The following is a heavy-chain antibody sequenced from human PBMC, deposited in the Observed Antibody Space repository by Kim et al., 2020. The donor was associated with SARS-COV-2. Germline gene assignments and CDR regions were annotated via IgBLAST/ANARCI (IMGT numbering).Heavy chain of an antibody. CDR2: INGDGSTT. J-gene: IGHJ4*02. Sequence: GGSLRLSCAASGFTLSSYWVHWVRQAPGKGLVWVSRINGDGSTTVYADSVKGRFTISRDNAKNTLYLQMNSLRGEDTALYYCARDLRGSQDYWGQGTLVTVSS. CDR3: ARDLRGSQDY. CDR1: GFTLSSYW. D-gene: IGHD3-10*01. V-gene: IGHV3-74*01.